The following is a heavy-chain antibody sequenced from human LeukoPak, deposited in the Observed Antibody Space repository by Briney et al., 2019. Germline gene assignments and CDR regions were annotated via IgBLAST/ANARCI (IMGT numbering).Heavy chain of an antibody. V-gene: IGHV3-13*01. Sequence: GGSLRLSCAASGFTFSSYDMHWVRQATGKGLEWVSAIGTAGDTYYPGSVKGRFTISRDNAKNSLYLQMNSLRAEDTAVYYCARKATTVTPPYWGQGTLVTVSS. CDR3: ARKATTVTPPY. D-gene: IGHD4-17*01. CDR1: GFTFSSYD. CDR2: IGTAGDT. J-gene: IGHJ4*02.